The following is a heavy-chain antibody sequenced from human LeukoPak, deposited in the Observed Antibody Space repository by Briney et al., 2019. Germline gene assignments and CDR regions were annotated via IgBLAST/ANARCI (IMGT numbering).Heavy chain of an antibody. V-gene: IGHV4-30-2*01. J-gene: IGHJ5*02. CDR1: GASISSGGYS. CDR3: ARRTGWLDP. Sequence: PSQTLSLTCAVSGASISSGGYSWTWLRQPPGRGLELIGCIYDTGRAYYNSSLKSRVTISADISNNHFSLGLNEVTATDTAIYYCARRTGWLDPWGPGTLVTVSS. CDR2: IYDTGRA.